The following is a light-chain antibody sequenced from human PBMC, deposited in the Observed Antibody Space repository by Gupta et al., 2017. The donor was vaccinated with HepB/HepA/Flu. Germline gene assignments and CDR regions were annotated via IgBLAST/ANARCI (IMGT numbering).Light chain of an antibody. Sequence: SSALTQDPAVSVDLGQTVRITCQGDSLRSYYASWYQQKPGQAPVLVIYGKNNRPSGIPDRFSGSSSGNTASLTITRAQAEDEADYYCNSRDSTRWVVGGGTKLTVL. CDR3: NSRDSTRWV. CDR1: SLRSYY. V-gene: IGLV3-19*01. CDR2: GKN. J-gene: IGLJ3*02.